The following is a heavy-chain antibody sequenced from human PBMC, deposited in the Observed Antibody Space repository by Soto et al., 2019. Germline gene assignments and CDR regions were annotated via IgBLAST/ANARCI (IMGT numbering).Heavy chain of an antibody. Sequence: QITLKESGPTLVRPTQTLTLTCTFSGFSLSTSGVGVGWIRQPPGKALEWLALIYWDDDKRYSPSLKSRLTITKDTSKNQVVFTMTNMDPVDTATYYCAHSRCGGDCLQSYSSHYYYGMDVWGQGTTVTVSS. CDR2: IYWDDDK. V-gene: IGHV2-5*02. D-gene: IGHD2-21*02. CDR3: AHSRCGGDCLQSYSSHYYYGMDV. J-gene: IGHJ6*02. CDR1: GFSLSTSGVG.